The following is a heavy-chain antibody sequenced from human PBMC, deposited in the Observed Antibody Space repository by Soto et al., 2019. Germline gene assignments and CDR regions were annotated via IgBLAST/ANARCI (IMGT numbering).Heavy chain of an antibody. Sequence: EVQLVESGGGLVQPGGSLRLSCAASGFTFNSYWMTWVRQAPGKGLEWVANIKQDGSEKYYVDSVKGRFTIARDNAKNSRYLQWNSIAAQDTAVYFCTRGYCSGGGCSSQPECWGRGSLVIVSS. CDR2: IKQDGSEK. CDR1: GFTFNSYW. D-gene: IGHD2-15*01. J-gene: IGHJ4*02. CDR3: TRGYCSGGGCSSQPEC. V-gene: IGHV3-7*04.